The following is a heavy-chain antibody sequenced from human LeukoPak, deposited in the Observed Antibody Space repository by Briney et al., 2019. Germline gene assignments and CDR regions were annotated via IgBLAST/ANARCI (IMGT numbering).Heavy chain of an antibody. Sequence: GGSLRLSCAASGFTFSDYYMSWIRQAPGKGLEWVSYISSSGSTIYYADSVKGRFTISRDNAKNSLYLQMNSLRAEDTAVYYCASPGVGEYSSSSTDYWGQGTLVTVSS. CDR1: GFTFSDYY. J-gene: IGHJ4*02. CDR2: ISSSGSTI. CDR3: ASPGVGEYSSSSTDY. V-gene: IGHV3-11*04. D-gene: IGHD6-6*01.